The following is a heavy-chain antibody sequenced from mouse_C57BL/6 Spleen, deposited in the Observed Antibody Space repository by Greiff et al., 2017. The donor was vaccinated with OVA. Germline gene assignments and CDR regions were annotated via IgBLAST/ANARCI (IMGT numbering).Heavy chain of an antibody. CDR1: GYAFSSSW. Sequence: VKLVESGPELVKPGASVKISCKASGYAFSSSWMNWVKQRPGKGLEWIGRIYPGDGDTNYNGKFKGKATLTADKSSSTAYMQLSSLTSEDSAVYFCARQDYYGSSYPYYFDYWGQGTTLTVSS. J-gene: IGHJ2*01. CDR3: ARQDYYGSSYPYYFDY. CDR2: IYPGDGDT. V-gene: IGHV1-82*01. D-gene: IGHD1-1*01.